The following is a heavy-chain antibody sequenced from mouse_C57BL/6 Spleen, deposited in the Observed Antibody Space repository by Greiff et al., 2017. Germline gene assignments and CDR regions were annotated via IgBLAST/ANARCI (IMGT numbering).Heavy chain of an antibody. CDR1: GYTFTSYW. CDR3: AREPLYGSSHDY. CDR2: INPLKGGP. V-gene: IGHV1-53*01. D-gene: IGHD1-1*01. Sequence: QVQLQQPGTELVKPGASVKLSCKASGYTFTSYWMHWEKQRPGQGLEWTGNINPLKGGPNYNEKFKSKATLTVDKSSSTAYMQLSSLTSEDSAVYYCAREPLYGSSHDYWGQGTTLTVSS. J-gene: IGHJ2*01.